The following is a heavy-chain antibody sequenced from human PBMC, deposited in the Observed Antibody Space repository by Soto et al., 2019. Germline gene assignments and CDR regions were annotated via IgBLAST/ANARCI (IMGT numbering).Heavy chain of an antibody. V-gene: IGHV4-59*08. J-gene: IGHJ5*02. CDR2: IYYSGSM. CDR3: ARYGSTYGDNYDIGGDNWFDP. Sequence: PSETLSLTCTVSGGSISSYYWSWIRQPPGKGLEWIGNIYYSGSMNFNPSLKSRLIISMDTSKNQFSLTLSSVTAADTAVYFCARYGSTYGDNYDIGGDNWFDPWGQGTLVTVSS. D-gene: IGHD3-16*01. CDR1: GGSISSYY.